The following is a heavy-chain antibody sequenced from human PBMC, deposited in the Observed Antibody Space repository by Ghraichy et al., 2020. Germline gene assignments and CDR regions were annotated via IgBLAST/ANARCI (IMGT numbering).Heavy chain of an antibody. CDR1: GFTFSSYG. D-gene: IGHD2-21*01. CDR3: ARGVAMGDDYFDY. J-gene: IGHJ4*02. Sequence: GGSLRLSCAASGFTFSSYGMHWVRQAPGKGLEWVAVIWYDGSNKYYADSVKGRFTISRDNSKNTLYLQMNSLRAEDTAVYYCARGVAMGDDYFDYWGQGTLVTVSS. CDR2: IWYDGSNK. V-gene: IGHV3-33*01.